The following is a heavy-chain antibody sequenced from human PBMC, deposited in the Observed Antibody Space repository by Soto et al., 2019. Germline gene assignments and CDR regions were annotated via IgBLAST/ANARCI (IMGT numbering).Heavy chain of an antibody. D-gene: IGHD6-13*01. CDR2: ISSNSAYI. Sequence: PRLSCAASGFTFRSFTMNWVRQAPGKGLEWVSTISSNSAYIYYTDALRGRFTISRDNAKNSLHLQMNSLRAEDTAVYYCTRDASRDSSARGWFDPWGPGTLVTVSS. V-gene: IGHV3-21*01. CDR1: GFTFRSFT. J-gene: IGHJ5*02. CDR3: TRDASRDSSARGWFDP.